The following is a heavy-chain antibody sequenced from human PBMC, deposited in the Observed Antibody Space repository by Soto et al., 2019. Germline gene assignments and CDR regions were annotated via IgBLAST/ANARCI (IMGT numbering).Heavy chain of an antibody. CDR2: ISSSGSFK. D-gene: IGHD1-7*01. CDR3: ARDPPTGTTLEWADS. CDR1: GFSFSSDS. Sequence: GGSLRLSCAASGFSFSSDSMGWARQAPGKGLEWVSSISSSGSFKNYADSVKGRFTISRDNAKNSLYLLLSGLKEEDTAVYYCARDPPTGTTLEWADSWGQGTLVTVSS. J-gene: IGHJ4*02. V-gene: IGHV3-21*01.